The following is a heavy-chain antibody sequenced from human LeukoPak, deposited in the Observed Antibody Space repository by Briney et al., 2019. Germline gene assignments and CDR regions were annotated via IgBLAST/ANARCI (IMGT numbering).Heavy chain of an antibody. J-gene: IGHJ4*02. CDR2: IYYSGST. CDR3: ARIPYGIDYFDY. Sequence: SETLSLTCTVSGGSISSYYWSWIRQPPGKGLEWIGYIYYSGSTNYNPSLKSRVTISVDTSKNQFSLKLSSVTAADTAVYYCARIPYGIDYFDYWGQGTLVTVSS. CDR1: GGSISSYY. D-gene: IGHD1-26*01. V-gene: IGHV4-59*01.